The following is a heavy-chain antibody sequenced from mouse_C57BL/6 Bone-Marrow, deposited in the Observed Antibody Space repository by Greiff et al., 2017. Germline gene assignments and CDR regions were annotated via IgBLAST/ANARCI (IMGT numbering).Heavy chain of an antibody. V-gene: IGHV1-81*01. CDR3: ARWVLRGGYFDV. D-gene: IGHD2-14*01. CDR1: GYTFTSYG. J-gene: IGHJ1*03. Sequence: VQLQQSGAELARPGASVKLSCKASGYTFTSYGISWVQQRTGQGLEWIGEIYPRSGYTYYNETFKGTSTLTVDNSSSTAYMELRSLTSEDSAVYFWARWVLRGGYFDVWGTGTTVTVSS. CDR2: IYPRSGYT.